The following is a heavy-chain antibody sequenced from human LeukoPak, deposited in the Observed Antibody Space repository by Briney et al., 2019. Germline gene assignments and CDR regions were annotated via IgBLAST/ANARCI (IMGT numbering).Heavy chain of an antibody. CDR3: ARDLIPNYCYGMDV. CDR2: IYTSGST. CDR1: GGSISSYY. V-gene: IGHV4-4*07. Sequence: SETLSLTCTVSGGSISSYYWSWIRQPAGKGLEWIGRIYTSGSTNYNPSLKSRATMSVDTSKNQFSLRLSSVTAADTAVYYCARDLIPNYCYGMDVWGQGTTVTVSS. J-gene: IGHJ6*02.